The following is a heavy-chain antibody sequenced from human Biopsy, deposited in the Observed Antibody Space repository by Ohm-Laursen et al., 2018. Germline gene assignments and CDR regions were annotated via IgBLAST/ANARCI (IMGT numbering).Heavy chain of an antibody. CDR2: ISETSSHI. V-gene: IGHV3-21*01. CDR1: GFSVSSYG. CDR3: ARDSSRRAREGGMDV. J-gene: IGHJ6*02. D-gene: IGHD6-6*01. Sequence: SLRLSCSASGFSVSSYGMNWVRQAPGKGLEWISYISETSSHIYDTGSVRGRFTVARDIAKNSLYLQLNSLRVEDMAVYYCARDSSRRAREGGMDVWGQGTTVTVSS.